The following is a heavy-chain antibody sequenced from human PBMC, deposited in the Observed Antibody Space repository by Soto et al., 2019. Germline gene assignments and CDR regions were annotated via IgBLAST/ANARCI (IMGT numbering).Heavy chain of an antibody. J-gene: IGHJ6*02. V-gene: IGHV1-18*01. CDR1: GYTFTSYG. CDR2: ISAHNGNT. Sequence: QVHLVQSGAEVKKPGASVKVSCKGSGYTFTSYGITWVRQAPGQGLEWMGWISAHNGNTDYAQRLQGRVTVTRDTSTSTAYMELRSLRSDDTAVYYCARAGAAPYYYYGMDVWGQGTRVTVSS. CDR3: ARAGAAPYYYYGMDV. D-gene: IGHD2-15*01.